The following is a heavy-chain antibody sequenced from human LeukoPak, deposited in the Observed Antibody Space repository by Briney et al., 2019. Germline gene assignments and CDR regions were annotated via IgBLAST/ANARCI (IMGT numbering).Heavy chain of an antibody. CDR2: IYNSGST. J-gene: IGHJ6*02. CDR3: GRSAYYYDSSGYYLHYYYYGMDV. Sequence: PSETLSLTCTVSGGSISSYYWSWIRQPAGKGLEWLGRIYNSGSTNYNPSLKSRVTISVDTSKNQFSLKLSSVTAADTAVYYCGRSAYYYDSSGYYLHYYYYGMDVWGQGTAVSVS. V-gene: IGHV4-4*07. D-gene: IGHD3-22*01. CDR1: GGSISSYY.